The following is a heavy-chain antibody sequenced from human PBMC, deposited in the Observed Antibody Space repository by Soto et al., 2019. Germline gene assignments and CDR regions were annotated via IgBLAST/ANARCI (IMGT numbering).Heavy chain of an antibody. CDR3: ARGSGYCTNGVCYTGGDWFDP. Sequence: SETLSLTCTVSGGSISSSSYYWGWIRQPPGKGLEWIGSIYYSGSTYYNPSLKSRVTISVDTSKNQFSLKLSSVTAADTAVYYCARGSGYCTNGVCYTGGDWFDPWGQGTLVTVSS. CDR2: IYYSGST. J-gene: IGHJ5*02. V-gene: IGHV4-39*07. D-gene: IGHD2-8*01. CDR1: GGSISSSSYY.